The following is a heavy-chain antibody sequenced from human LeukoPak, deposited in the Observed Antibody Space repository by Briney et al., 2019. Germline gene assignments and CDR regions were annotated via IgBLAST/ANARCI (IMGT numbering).Heavy chain of an antibody. V-gene: IGHV3-9*01. J-gene: IGHJ4*02. D-gene: IGHD3-16*01. Sequence: GGSLRLSCAASGFTFDDYGIHWVRQAPGKGLEWVSGISWNSGSIAYADSVKGRFTISRDNAKNSLYLQMNSLRAEDTAVYYCARIRPAGYDYVWGSFDYWGQGTLVTVSS. CDR1: GFTFDDYG. CDR2: ISWNSGSI. CDR3: ARIRPAGYDYVWGSFDY.